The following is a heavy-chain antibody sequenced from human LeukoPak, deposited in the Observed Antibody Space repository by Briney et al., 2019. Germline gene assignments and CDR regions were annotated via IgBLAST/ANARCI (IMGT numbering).Heavy chain of an antibody. CDR1: GFTFDDYA. D-gene: IGHD3-10*01. V-gene: IGHV3-9*01. J-gene: IGHJ4*02. CDR2: ISWNSGSI. CDR3: AKDIGVRAQALTD. Sequence: PGGSLRLSCAASGFTFDDYAMHWVRQAPGKGLEWVSGISWNSGSIGYADSVKGRFTISRDNAKNSLYLQMNSLRAEDTALYYCAKDIGVRAQALTDWGQGTLVTVSS.